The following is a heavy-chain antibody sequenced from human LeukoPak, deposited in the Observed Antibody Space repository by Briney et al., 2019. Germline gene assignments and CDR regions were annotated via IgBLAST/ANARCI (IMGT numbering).Heavy chain of an antibody. D-gene: IGHD3-10*01. Sequence: GGSLRLSCAASGFTFSSYAMSWIRQAPGKGLEWVSYISSSGSTIYYADSVKGRFTISRDNAKYSLYLHMNSLRAEDTAVYYCARDHTRTFSHYYGSGSYVGWFDPWGQGTLVTVSS. J-gene: IGHJ5*02. CDR2: ISSSGSTI. CDR3: ARDHTRTFSHYYGSGSYVGWFDP. CDR1: GFTFSSYA. V-gene: IGHV3-11*01.